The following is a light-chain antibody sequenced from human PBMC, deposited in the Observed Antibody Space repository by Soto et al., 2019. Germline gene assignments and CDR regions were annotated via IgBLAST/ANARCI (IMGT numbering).Light chain of an antibody. CDR2: GAS. J-gene: IGKJ1*01. Sequence: EIVLTQSPGTLSLSPGERATLSCRASQSVSSSYLAWYQQKPGQAPRLLIYGASSRATGIPDRFSGSGSGTDFTLTISRLEPEDFAVYYCQQYDNFPQTFGQGTRVEIK. CDR1: QSVSSSY. CDR3: QQYDNFPQT. V-gene: IGKV3-20*01.